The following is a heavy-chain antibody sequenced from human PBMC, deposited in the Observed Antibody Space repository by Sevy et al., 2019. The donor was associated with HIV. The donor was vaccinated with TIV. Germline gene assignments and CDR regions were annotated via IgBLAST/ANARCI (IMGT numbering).Heavy chain of an antibody. J-gene: IGHJ4*02. CDR3: AKDRFSGIYYTSDLDS. V-gene: IGHV3-23*01. CDR1: GFTFSTYA. CDR2: ISMSSGDT. D-gene: IGHD3-10*01. Sequence: GGSLRLSCAASGFTFSTYAMTWVRQAPGKGLEWVSVISMSSGDTYYADSVKGRFTISRDNSKKTLYLQMNSLRAEDTAVYYSAKDRFSGIYYTSDLDSWGQGTLVTVSS.